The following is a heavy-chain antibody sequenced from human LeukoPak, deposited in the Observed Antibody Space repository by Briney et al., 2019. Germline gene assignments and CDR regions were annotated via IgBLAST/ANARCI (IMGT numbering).Heavy chain of an antibody. Sequence: GASVKVSCKASGGTFSSYAISWVRQAPGQGLEWMGGITPMVDTAKYAQKFQDRVTITTDESASTAYLDLSSLTSEDTAVYYCARGNWSDAFDVWGQEALVTVSS. CDR1: GGTFSSYA. V-gene: IGHV1-69*05. CDR3: ARGNWSDAFDV. J-gene: IGHJ3*01. D-gene: IGHD1-1*01. CDR2: ITPMVDTA.